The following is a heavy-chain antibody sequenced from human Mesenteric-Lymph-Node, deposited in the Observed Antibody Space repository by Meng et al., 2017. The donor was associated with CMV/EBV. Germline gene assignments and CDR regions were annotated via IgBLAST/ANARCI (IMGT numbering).Heavy chain of an antibody. Sequence: GSLRLSCTVSGGSVISSSNHWGWPRQPPGKGLEWIGSIYYTGNTYYNPSLESRATISIDTSKNQFSLKVKSVTAADTAVYYCAREVAGYYYYYGMDVWGHGTTVTVSS. J-gene: IGHJ6*02. D-gene: IGHD2-15*01. V-gene: IGHV4-39*07. CDR1: GGSVISSSNH. CDR3: AREVAGYYYYYGMDV. CDR2: IYYTGNT.